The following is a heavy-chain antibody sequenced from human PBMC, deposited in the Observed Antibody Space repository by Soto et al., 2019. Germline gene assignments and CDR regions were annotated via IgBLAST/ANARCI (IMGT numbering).Heavy chain of an antibody. J-gene: IGHJ6*02. V-gene: IGHV3-33*01. CDR2: IWFDGIKR. CDR3: ASPGPGDFPSQVRSFYYALDV. Sequence: QLVESGGGVVQPGGSLRLSCSATPSAFTFSDHGMHWVRQTPGKGLEWLAVIWFDGIKRSYADSVKGRFTVSRDNSENTLDLPMERLGDEEKGVYYRASPGPGDFPSQVRSFYYALDVWGQGTTVAVSS. CDR1: AFTFSDHG. D-gene: IGHD3-22*01.